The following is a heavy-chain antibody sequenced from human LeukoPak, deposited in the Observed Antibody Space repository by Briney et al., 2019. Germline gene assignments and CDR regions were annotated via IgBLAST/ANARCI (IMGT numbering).Heavy chain of an antibody. J-gene: IGHJ6*02. V-gene: IGHV1-69*01. CDR3: ARVGYSSSSGFGDPYYYYYGMDV. D-gene: IGHD6-13*01. Sequence: SVKVSCKASGGTFSSYAISWVRQAPGQGLEWMGGIIPIFGTANYAQKFQGRVTITADESTSTAYMELSSLRSEDTAVYYCARVGYSSSSGFGDPYYYYYGMDVWGQGTTVTVSS. CDR1: GGTFSSYA. CDR2: IIPIFGTA.